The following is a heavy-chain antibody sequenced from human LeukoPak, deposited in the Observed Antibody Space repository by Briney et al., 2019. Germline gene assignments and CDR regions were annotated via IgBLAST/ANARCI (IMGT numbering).Heavy chain of an antibody. CDR2: INYSGNT. CDR3: ARDRTGAFDI. V-gene: IGHV4-39*07. J-gene: IGHJ3*02. Sequence: SETLSLTCTVSSGSISGSDYYWCWIRQPPGKGLEWIGSINYSGNTYYDSSLKSRVTISVDTSKNQFSLKLSSVTAADTAVYYCARDRTGAFDIWGQGTMVTVSS. D-gene: IGHD3/OR15-3a*01. CDR1: SGSISGSDYY.